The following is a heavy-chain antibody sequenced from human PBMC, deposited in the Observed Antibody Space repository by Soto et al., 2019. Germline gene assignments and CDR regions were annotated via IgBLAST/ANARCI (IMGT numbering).Heavy chain of an antibody. J-gene: IGHJ6*02. CDR3: AKGMSSSWPPYYSSSGMDI. CDR1: GFAFSSYA. V-gene: IGHV3-23*01. Sequence: PGGSLTLSCAASGFAFSSYAMSWVLQAPWKGLEWVSAISGSGGSTYYADSVKGRFTISRDNSKNTLYLQMNSLRAEDTAVYYCAKGMSSSWPPYYSSSGMDIWGQGTTLTVSS. D-gene: IGHD6-13*01. CDR2: ISGSGGST.